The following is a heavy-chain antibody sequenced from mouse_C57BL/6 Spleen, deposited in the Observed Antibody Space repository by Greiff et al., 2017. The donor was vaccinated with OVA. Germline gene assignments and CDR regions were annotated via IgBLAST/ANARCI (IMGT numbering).Heavy chain of an antibody. CDR1: DSEVFPIAY. V-gene: IGHV15-2*01. J-gene: IGHJ4*01. D-gene: IGHD2-3*01. CDR2: ILPSIGRT. Sequence: QVQLQQSGSELRSPGSSVKLSCKDFDSEVFPIAYMSWVRQKPGHGFEWIGGILPSIGRTIYGEKFEDKATLDADTLSNTAYLELNSLTSEDSAIYYCARSVYDGFPYAMDYWGQGTSVTVSS. CDR3: ARSVYDGFPYAMDY.